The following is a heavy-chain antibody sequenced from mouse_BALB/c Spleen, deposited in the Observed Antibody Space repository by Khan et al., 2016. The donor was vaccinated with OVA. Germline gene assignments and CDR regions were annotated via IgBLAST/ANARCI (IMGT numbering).Heavy chain of an antibody. Sequence: VQLQQSGPGLVKPSQSLSLTCSVTGYSITSGYYWNWIRQFPGNTLEWMGYINYGGNNNYNPSLKNRISITRDTSKNQFFLRLNSVTAEDSATYYCARGGRWLDYWGQGTLVTVSA. V-gene: IGHV3-6*02. CDR2: INYGGNN. J-gene: IGHJ3*01. CDR1: GYSITSGYY. CDR3: ARGGRWLDY.